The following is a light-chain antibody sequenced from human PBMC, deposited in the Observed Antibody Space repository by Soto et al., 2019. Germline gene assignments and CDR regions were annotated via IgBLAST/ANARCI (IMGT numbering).Light chain of an antibody. CDR2: EVT. V-gene: IGLV2-14*01. J-gene: IGLJ1*01. CDR3: SSKRDSSTLFV. CDR1: SSDVGAYNY. Sequence: QSVLTQPASVSGSPGQSITISCTGTSSDVGAYNYVSWYQHHPGKVPKLLIYEVTNRPSGVSDRFSRSKSGNTASLTISGLQAEDEADYYCSSKRDSSTLFVFGTGTKVTVL.